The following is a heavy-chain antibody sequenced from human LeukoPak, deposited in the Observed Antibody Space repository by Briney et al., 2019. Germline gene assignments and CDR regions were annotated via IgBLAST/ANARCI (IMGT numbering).Heavy chain of an antibody. CDR1: GFTFSSYA. V-gene: IGHV3-30-3*02. J-gene: IGHJ5*02. Sequence: PGGSLRLSCAASGFTFSSYAMHWVRQAPGKGLEWVAVISYDGSNKYYADSVKGRFTISRDNSKNTLYLQMNSLRAEDTAVYYCAKSNRGVDWFDPWGQGTLVTVSS. CDR2: ISYDGSNK. D-gene: IGHD3-10*01. CDR3: AKSNRGVDWFDP.